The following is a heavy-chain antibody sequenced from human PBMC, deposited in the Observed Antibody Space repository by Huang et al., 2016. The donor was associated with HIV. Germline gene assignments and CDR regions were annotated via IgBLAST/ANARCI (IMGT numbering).Heavy chain of an antibody. CDR1: GDSVSSHY. CDR2: VYDSGTT. D-gene: IGHD6-19*01. V-gene: IGHV4-59*02. J-gene: IGHJ5*02. CDR3: VRDQGRLAVGGIDNWFDP. Sequence: QVRLQESGPGLVKPSETLSLSCTVSGDSVSSHYWGWIRHPAGKGLEWIGTVYDSGTTKYNPRLKSRITISVDTSKNGFSLNITSVSAADTAMYFCVRDQGRLAVGGIDNWFDPWGQGALVTVSS.